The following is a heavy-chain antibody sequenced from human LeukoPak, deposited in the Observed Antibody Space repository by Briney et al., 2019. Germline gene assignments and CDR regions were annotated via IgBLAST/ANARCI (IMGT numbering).Heavy chain of an antibody. V-gene: IGHV1-18*01. CDR2: ISAYNGNT. CDR3: ARGAMYYDFWSGYYRPAAFDI. Sequence: ASVKVSCKASGYTFTSYGISWVRQAPGQGLEWMGWISAYNGNTNYAQKLQGRVTMTRNTSISTAYMELSSLRSEDTAVYYCARGAMYYDFWSGYYRPAAFDIWGQGTMVTVSS. D-gene: IGHD3-3*01. CDR1: GYTFTSYG. J-gene: IGHJ3*02.